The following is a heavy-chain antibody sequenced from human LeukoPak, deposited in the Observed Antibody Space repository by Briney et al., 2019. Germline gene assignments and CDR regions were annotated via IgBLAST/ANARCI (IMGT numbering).Heavy chain of an antibody. V-gene: IGHV1-69*04. CDR2: IIPILGIA. J-gene: IGHJ4*02. D-gene: IGHD3-22*01. CDR1: GGTFSSYA. CDR3: ARDPHYYDSSEGY. Sequence: GASVKVSCKASGGTFSSYAISWVRQAPGRGLEWMGRIIPILGIANYAQKFQGRVTIPADKSTSTAYMELSSLRSEDTAVYYCARDPHYYDSSEGYWGQGTLVTVSS.